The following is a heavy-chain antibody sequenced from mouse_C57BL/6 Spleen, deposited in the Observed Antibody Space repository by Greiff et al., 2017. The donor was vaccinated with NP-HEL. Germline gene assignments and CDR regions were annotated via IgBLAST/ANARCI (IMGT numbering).Heavy chain of an antibody. CDR2: ISSGSSTI. V-gene: IGHV5-17*01. CDR3: TKSGDYYGSRFAMDY. CDR1: GFTFSDYG. J-gene: IGHJ4*01. Sequence: EVQGVESGGGLVKPGGSLKLSCAASGFTFSDYGMHWVRQAPEKGLEWVAYISSGSSTIYYADTVKGRFTISRDNAKNTLFLQMTSLGSEDTAMYCCTKSGDYYGSRFAMDYWGQGTSVTVSS. D-gene: IGHD1-1*01.